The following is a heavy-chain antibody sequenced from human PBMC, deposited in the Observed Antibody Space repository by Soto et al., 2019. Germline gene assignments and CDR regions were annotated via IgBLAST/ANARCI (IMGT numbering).Heavy chain of an antibody. CDR1: GFSLNTRAVG. CDR2: INWNDDK. CDR3: AHRHDLGGFDI. J-gene: IGHJ3*02. Sequence: QITLKEAGPTLVKPTQTLTLTCTFSGFSLNTRAVGVGWIRQPPGKALEWLALINWNDDKRYSPSLKDRLTITEATSKNHVVLTMTNIDPVDTATYYCAHRHDLGGFDIWGQGTTVTVSS. D-gene: IGHD2-15*01. V-gene: IGHV2-5*01.